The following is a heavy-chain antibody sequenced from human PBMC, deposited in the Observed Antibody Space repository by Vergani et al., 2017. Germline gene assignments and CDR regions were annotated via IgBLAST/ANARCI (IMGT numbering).Heavy chain of an antibody. CDR1: GFTFDAYG. V-gene: IGHV3-20*01. Sequence: EVQLVESGGGVVRPGGSLRLSCAASGFTFDAYGMSWVRHAPGQGLEWVAGSNWNGGSTGYADSVKGRFTISRDNAKNSLYLQMNSLGAEDTALYHCARDRVGASYPGWFDPWGQGTLVTVSS. CDR3: ARDRVGASYPGWFDP. CDR2: SNWNGGST. J-gene: IGHJ5*02. D-gene: IGHD1-26*01.